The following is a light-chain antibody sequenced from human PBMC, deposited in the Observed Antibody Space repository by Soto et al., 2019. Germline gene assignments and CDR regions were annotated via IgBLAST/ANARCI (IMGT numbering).Light chain of an antibody. CDR1: SSDVGGNKY. CDR2: KVS. V-gene: IGLV2-14*01. J-gene: IGLJ1*01. Sequence: QSALTQPASVSGSPGQSITISCTGTSSDVGGNKYVSWYQQYPGKVPKLLINKVSNRLSGVSNRFSGSKSGNTASLTISGLLAEDEADYFCTSSTSDSLYVFGTGTKVTVL. CDR3: TSSTSDSLYV.